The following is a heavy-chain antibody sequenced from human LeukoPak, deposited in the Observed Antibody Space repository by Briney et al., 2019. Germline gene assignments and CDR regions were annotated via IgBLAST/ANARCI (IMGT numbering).Heavy chain of an antibody. CDR2: IWNDGSNK. CDR1: GFTFSSYG. D-gene: IGHD2-2*01. CDR3: ARDYCSSTSCLFDY. J-gene: IGHJ4*02. V-gene: IGHV3-33*01. Sequence: GGSLRLSCAASGFTFSSYGMHWVPEGPGQGLEWVAVIWNDGSNKYYVDSVKGRFTISRDNSKNTLYLQMNSLRTEDTAVYYCARDYCSSTSCLFDYWGQGTLVTVSS.